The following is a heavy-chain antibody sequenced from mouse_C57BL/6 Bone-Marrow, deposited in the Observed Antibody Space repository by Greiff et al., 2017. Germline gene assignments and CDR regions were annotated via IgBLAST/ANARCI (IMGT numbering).Heavy chain of an antibody. D-gene: IGHD2-3*01. V-gene: IGHV1-69*01. J-gene: IGHJ3*01. Sequence: VKLQQPGAELVMPGASVKLSCKASGYTFTSYWMHWVKQRPGQGLEWIGEIDPSDSYTNYNQKFKGKSTLTVDKSSSTAYMQLSSLTSEDSAVYYCARLDGYYKFAYWGQGTLVTVSA. CDR2: IDPSDSYT. CDR1: GYTFTSYW. CDR3: ARLDGYYKFAY.